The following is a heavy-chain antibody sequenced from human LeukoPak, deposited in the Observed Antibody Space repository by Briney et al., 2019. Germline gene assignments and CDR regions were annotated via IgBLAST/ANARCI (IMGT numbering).Heavy chain of an antibody. Sequence: GGSLRLSCVASGFTFRNYGMQWVRQAPGKGLEWVAVIWYDGSQQNYADSMKGRFTISKDNSKSTLYLQMISLRAEDTAVYYCATVRRGSSGWYADVWGQGTTVTVSS. CDR1: GFTFRNYG. CDR3: ATVRRGSSGWYADV. J-gene: IGHJ6*02. V-gene: IGHV3-33*01. D-gene: IGHD6-19*01. CDR2: IWYDGSQQ.